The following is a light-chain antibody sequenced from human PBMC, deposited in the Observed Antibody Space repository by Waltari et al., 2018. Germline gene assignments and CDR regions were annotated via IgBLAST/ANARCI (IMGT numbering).Light chain of an antibody. Sequence: EIVLTQSPGTLSLSLGERATLSCRARQSVTIISLTWYQKKVGQAPRLLIYGTSSRAAGIPDGLSGSGSGTEFTLTISRLEPEDFAVYYCQQYDGEVVTFGGGTKVEI. V-gene: IGKV3-20*01. CDR3: QQYDGEVVT. CDR2: GTS. J-gene: IGKJ4*01. CDR1: QSVTIIS.